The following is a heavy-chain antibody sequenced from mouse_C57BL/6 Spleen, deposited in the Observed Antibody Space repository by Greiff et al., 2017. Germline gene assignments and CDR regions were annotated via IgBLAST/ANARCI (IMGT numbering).Heavy chain of an antibody. CDR3: ARSRIYYDYDGAAY. CDR2: INPNNGGT. V-gene: IGHV1-22*01. CDR1: GYTFTDYN. J-gene: IGHJ3*01. D-gene: IGHD2-4*01. Sequence: VQLQQSGPELVKPGASVKMSCKASGYTFTDYNMHWVKQSHGKSLAWIGYINPNNGGTSYNQKFKGKATLTVNKSSSTAYMELRSLTSEDSAVYYCARSRIYYDYDGAAYWGQGTLVTVSA.